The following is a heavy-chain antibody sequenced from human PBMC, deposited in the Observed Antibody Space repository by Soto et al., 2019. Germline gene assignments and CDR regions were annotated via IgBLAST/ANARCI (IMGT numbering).Heavy chain of an antibody. CDR1: GFTFSSYS. V-gene: IGHV3-21*01. Sequence: GGSLRLSCAASGFTFSSYSMNWVRQAPGKGLEWVSSISSSSSYIYYADSVKGRFTISRDNAKNSLYLQMNSLRAEDTAVYYCARDPSGDLGYFQQWGQGTLVTVSS. CDR2: ISSSSSYI. J-gene: IGHJ1*01. D-gene: IGHD2-21*02. CDR3: ARDPSGDLGYFQQ.